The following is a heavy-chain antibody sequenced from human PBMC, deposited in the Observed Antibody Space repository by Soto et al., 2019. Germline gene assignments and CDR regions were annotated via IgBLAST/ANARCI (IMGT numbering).Heavy chain of an antibody. CDR1: GFTFDDYA. CDR3: AKSPSYYGDFDY. Sequence: EVQLVESGGGWVQPGRSLRLSCAASGFTFDDYAMHWVRQAPGKGLEWVSGISWNSGSIGYADSVKGRFTISRDNAKNSLYLQMNSLRAEDTALYYCAKSPSYYGDFDYWGQGTLVTVSS. J-gene: IGHJ4*02. CDR2: ISWNSGSI. V-gene: IGHV3-9*01. D-gene: IGHD3-10*01.